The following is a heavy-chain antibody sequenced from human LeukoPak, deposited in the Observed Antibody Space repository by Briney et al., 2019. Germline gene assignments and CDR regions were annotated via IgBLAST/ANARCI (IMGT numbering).Heavy chain of an antibody. CDR1: GYTFTGYY. CDR2: INPNSGGT. V-gene: IGHV1-2*06. CDR3: ARDAVRHDFSPHYYYYYMDV. Sequence: GASVKVSCKASGYTFTGYYMHWVRQAPGQGLEWMGRINPNSGGTNYAQKFQGRVTMTWDTSISTAYMELSRLRSDDTAVYYCARDAVRHDFSPHYYYYYMDVWGKGTTVTVSS. D-gene: IGHD3-3*01. J-gene: IGHJ6*03.